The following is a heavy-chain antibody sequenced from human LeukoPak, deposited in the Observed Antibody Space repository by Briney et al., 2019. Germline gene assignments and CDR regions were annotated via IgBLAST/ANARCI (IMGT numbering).Heavy chain of an antibody. V-gene: IGHV3-23*01. CDR3: AKDPATMIVVVIPYYFDY. J-gene: IGHJ4*02. Sequence: GGSLRLSCAASGFTFSSYAMSWVRQAPGKGLEWVSVISGSGGSTYYADSVKGRFTISRDNSKNTLYLQMNSLRAEDTAVYYCAKDPATMIVVVIPYYFDYWGQGTLVTVSS. D-gene: IGHD3-22*01. CDR1: GFTFSSYA. CDR2: ISGSGGST.